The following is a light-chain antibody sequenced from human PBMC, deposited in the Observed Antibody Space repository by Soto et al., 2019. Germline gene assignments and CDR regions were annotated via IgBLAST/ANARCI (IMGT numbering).Light chain of an antibody. CDR3: AAWDGDLNAVV. CDR1: SSNIGSNT. CDR2: NNN. V-gene: IGLV1-44*01. Sequence: QSVLTQPPSASETPGQRVIISCSGGSSNIGSNTVNWYQQVPGTAPKLLISNNNQRPSGVPDRFSGSKSGTSASLAISGLQSEDEGDYYCAAWDGDLNAVVFGGGTKLTVL. J-gene: IGLJ2*01.